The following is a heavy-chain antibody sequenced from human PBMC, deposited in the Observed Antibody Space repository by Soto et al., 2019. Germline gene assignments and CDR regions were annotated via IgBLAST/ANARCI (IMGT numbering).Heavy chain of an antibody. CDR2: MNPNSGNT. V-gene: IGHV1-8*01. J-gene: IGHJ5*02. CDR1: GYTFTSYD. CDR3: ARSPDILTGYPP. D-gene: IGHD3-9*01. Sequence: ASVKVSCKASGYTFTSYDINWVRQATGQGLEWMGWMNPNSGNTGYAQKFQGRVTMTRNTSISTAYMELSSLRSEDTAGYYCARSPDILTGYPPWGQRTLVTVSS.